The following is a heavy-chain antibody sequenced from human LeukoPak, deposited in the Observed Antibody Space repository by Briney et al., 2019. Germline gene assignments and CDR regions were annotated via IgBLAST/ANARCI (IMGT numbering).Heavy chain of an antibody. V-gene: IGHV3-21*01. D-gene: IGHD1-26*01. CDR1: GFTFSSYS. Sequence: GGSLRLSCAASGFTFSSYSMSWVRQAPGKGLEWVSSISSSSSYIYYAHSVRGRFTISRDNAKNSLYLQMNSRRAEDTAVYYCARLRELQDWGQGTLVTVSS. CDR2: ISSSSSYI. CDR3: ARLRELQD. J-gene: IGHJ4*02.